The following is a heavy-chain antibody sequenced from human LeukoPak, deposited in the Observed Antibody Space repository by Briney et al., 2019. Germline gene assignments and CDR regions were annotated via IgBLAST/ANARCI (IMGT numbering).Heavy chain of an antibody. Sequence: SVKVSCKASGGTFSSYAISWVRQAPGQGLEWMGGIIPIFGTANYAQKFQGRVTITADESTSTAYMELSSLRSEDTAVYYCASTSQYYDFWSGYYSAFDIWGQGTMVTVSS. CDR1: GGTFSSYA. CDR3: ASTSQYYDFWSGYYSAFDI. D-gene: IGHD3-3*01. CDR2: IIPIFGTA. J-gene: IGHJ3*02. V-gene: IGHV1-69*13.